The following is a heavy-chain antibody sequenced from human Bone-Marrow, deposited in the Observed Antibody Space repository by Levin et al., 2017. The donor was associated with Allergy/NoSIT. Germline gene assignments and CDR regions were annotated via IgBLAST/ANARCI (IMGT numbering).Heavy chain of an antibody. CDR2: ISWNSGSI. CDR1: GFTFDDYA. D-gene: IGHD6-6*01. V-gene: IGHV3-9*01. CDR3: AKALQAAQRNWFDP. J-gene: IGHJ5*02. Sequence: QPGGSLRLSCAASGFTFDDYAMHWVRQAPGKGLEWVSGISWNSGSIGYADSVKGRFTISRDNAKNSLYLQMNSLRAEDTALYYCAKALQAAQRNWFDPWGQGTLVTVSS.